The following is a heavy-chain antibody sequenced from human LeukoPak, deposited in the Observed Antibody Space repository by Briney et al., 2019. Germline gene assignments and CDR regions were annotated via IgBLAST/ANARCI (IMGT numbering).Heavy chain of an antibody. J-gene: IGHJ5*02. CDR2: IRTKSEGAAT. CDR1: GFTVSDFW. V-gene: IGHV3-15*01. Sequence: PGGSLRLSCAASGFTVSDFWMIWVRQAPGRGLEWVGHIRTKSEGAATQYAAPVKGRFTVSRDDSKNTVYLQMDSLQSDDTAVYYCVKGWFDPWGQGALVTVSS. CDR3: VKGWFDP.